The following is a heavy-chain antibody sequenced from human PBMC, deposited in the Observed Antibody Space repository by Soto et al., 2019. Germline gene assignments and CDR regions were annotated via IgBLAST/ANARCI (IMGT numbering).Heavy chain of an antibody. CDR2: ISGSGGST. D-gene: IGHD4-17*01. CDR3: AKDGGVGWTTVTTQYYFDY. J-gene: IGHJ4*02. Sequence: EVQLLESGGGLVQPGGSLRLSCAASGFTFSSYAMSWVRQAPGKGLEWVSAISGSGGSTYYADSEKGRFTISRDNSKNTLYLQMNSLRAEDTAVYYCAKDGGVGWTTVTTQYYFDYWGQGTLVTVSS. CDR1: GFTFSSYA. V-gene: IGHV3-23*01.